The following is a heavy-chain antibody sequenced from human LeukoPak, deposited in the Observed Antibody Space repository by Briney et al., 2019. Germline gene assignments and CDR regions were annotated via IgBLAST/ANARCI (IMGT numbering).Heavy chain of an antibody. CDR2: ISDSGTST. D-gene: IGHD3-10*01. J-gene: IGHJ4*02. V-gene: IGHV3-23*01. CDR3: AKGVSGYRSGRPFDY. CDR1: GFTFSSYA. Sequence: GRSLRLSCAASGFTFSSYAMIWVRQAPGKGLEWVSLISDSGTSTYYPDSVKGRFTISRDNSKNTVYLQMNSLRAEDTAVYYCAKGVSGYRSGRPFDYWGQGTLVTVSS.